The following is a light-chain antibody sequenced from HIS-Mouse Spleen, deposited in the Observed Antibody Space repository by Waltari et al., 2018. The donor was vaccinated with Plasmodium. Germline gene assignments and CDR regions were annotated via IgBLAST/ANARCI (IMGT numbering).Light chain of an antibody. V-gene: IGKV3-20*01. CDR2: GAS. Sequence: EIVLTQSPGTLSLSPGERATLSCRASQSVSSSYLSWYQQKPGQAPRLLLYGASSRATGIPDRFSGSGSGTDFTLTISRLEPEDCAVYYCQQYGSSGTFGQGTKVEIK. CDR1: QSVSSSY. CDR3: QQYGSSGT. J-gene: IGKJ1*01.